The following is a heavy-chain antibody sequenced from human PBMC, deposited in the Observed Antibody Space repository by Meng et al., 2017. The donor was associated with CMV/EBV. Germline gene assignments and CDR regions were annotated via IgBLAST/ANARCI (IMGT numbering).Heavy chain of an antibody. CDR3: ATQPLYCSSTSCYFSY. D-gene: IGHD2-2*01. Sequence: SVKVSCKASGGTFSSYSISWVRQAPGRGLEWMGGFICIFGTANYEQKCQGRVTTTTDESTSTAYMELSSLRSEDTAVYYCATQPLYCSSTSCYFSYWGQGNLVTVSS. CDR1: GGTFSSYS. CDR2: FICIFGTA. V-gene: IGHV1-69*05. J-gene: IGHJ4*02.